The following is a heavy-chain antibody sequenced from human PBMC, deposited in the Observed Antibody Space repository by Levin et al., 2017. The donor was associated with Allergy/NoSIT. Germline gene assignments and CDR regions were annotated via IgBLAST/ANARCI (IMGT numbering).Heavy chain of an antibody. CDR3: ARALDYGDNYFFDY. CDR2: IIPIFGTA. CDR1: GVTFSTYT. J-gene: IGHJ4*02. V-gene: IGHV1-69*06. D-gene: IGHD4-17*01. Sequence: SVKVSCKASGVTFSTYTITWVRQAPGQGLEWVGGIIPIFGTANYARRFQGRITITADKPTSTVYMELSSLRSEDTAVYYCARALDYGDNYFFDYWGQGTLVTVSS.